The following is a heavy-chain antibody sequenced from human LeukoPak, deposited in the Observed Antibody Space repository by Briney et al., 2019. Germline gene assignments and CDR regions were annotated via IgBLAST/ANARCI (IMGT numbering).Heavy chain of an antibody. J-gene: IGHJ4*02. CDR1: GFTFSSYS. D-gene: IGHD6-19*01. CDR2: ISSSSSTI. CDR3: ARDQAGTPFDY. V-gene: IGHV3-48*01. Sequence: GGSLRLSCAASGFTFSSYSMNWVRQAPGKGLEWVSYISSSSSTIYYADSVKGRFTISRDNAKNSLYLQMNSLRAEDTAVYYCARDQAGTPFDYWGQGTLVTVSS.